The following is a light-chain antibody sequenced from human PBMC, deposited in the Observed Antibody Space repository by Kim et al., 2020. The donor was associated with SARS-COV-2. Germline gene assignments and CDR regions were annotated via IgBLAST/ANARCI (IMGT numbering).Light chain of an antibody. CDR1: QSMSSEF. V-gene: IGKV3-20*01. J-gene: IGKJ2*01. CDR3: QQYTTSPPAYT. Sequence: PGERAPLACRAGQSMSSEFLAWYQQISGQPPRLLIFGASNRAAGIPDRFSSGGSGTDFTLTITRLEPADSGVYYCQQYTTSPPAYTFGQETKLEI. CDR2: GAS.